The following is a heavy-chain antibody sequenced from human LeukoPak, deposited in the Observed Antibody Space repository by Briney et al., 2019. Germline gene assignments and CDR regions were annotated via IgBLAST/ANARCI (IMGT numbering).Heavy chain of an antibody. J-gene: IGHJ5*02. V-gene: IGHV4-39*01. Sequence: SETLSLTCTVSGGSISSSSYYWGWIRQPPGKGLEWIGSIYYSGSTYYNPSLKSRVTISVDTSKNQFSLKLSSVTAADTAVYYCASHPLSMVRGVIINWFDPWGQGTLVSVSS. CDR1: GGSISSSSYY. D-gene: IGHD3-10*01. CDR3: ASHPLSMVRGVIINWFDP. CDR2: IYYSGST.